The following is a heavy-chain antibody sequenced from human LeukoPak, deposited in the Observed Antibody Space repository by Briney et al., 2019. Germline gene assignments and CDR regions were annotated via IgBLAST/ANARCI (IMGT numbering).Heavy chain of an antibody. CDR1: GYTFTTYA. V-gene: IGHV1-3*01. CDR2: IDAGNGNI. J-gene: IGHJ5*02. CDR3: VRGAPIRVTGAATFDP. D-gene: IGHD6-19*01. Sequence: ASVKVSCKTSGYTFTTYAIHWVRQAPGQRLEWMGWIDAGNGNIKYSQKFQGRVTITRDTSASTAYMELSSLRSEDTAVYYCVRGAPIRVTGAATFDPWGQGTLVTVSS.